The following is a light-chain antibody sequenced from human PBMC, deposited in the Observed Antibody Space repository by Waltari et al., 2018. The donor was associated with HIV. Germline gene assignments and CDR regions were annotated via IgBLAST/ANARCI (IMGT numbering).Light chain of an antibody. J-gene: IGLJ2*01. CDR3: TSYAGSNNLI. CDR1: SSDAGAYNY. Sequence: QSALTQPPSASGSPGQSVPISCTGTSSDAGAYNYCSWYKKHPGQAPKLMIYEVTNRPSGVPDRFSGSKSGNTASLTVSGLQAEDEADYYCTSYAGSNNLIFGGGTKLTVL. V-gene: IGLV2-8*01. CDR2: EVT.